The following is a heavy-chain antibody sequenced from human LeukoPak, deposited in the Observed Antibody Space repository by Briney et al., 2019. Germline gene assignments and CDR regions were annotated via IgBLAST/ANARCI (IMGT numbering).Heavy chain of an antibody. CDR1: GFTFTNYA. V-gene: IGHV3-23*01. Sequence: GESPRLSCAASGFTFTNYAMSWVRQAPGKGLEWVSNISGRGTSINYADSVKGRFSISRDNSKNTMYLQMNSLRAEDTAVYYCVRNDTSGVGLDYWGQGTLVTVSS. CDR2: ISGRGTSI. CDR3: VRNDTSGVGLDY. D-gene: IGHD3-3*01. J-gene: IGHJ4*02.